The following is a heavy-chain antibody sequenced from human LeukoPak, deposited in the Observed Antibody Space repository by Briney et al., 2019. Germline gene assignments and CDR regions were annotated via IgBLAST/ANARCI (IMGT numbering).Heavy chain of an antibody. CDR3: ARDQYYYERSAYVKYFGN. CDR2: IYYSGST. J-gene: IGHJ4*02. Sequence: SETLSLTCAVSGGSISSGDYYWSWIRQPPGKGLEWIGYIYYSGSTYYNPSLKSRVTISVDTSKNQFSLKLSSVTAADSAVYYCARDQYYYERSAYVKYFGNWGQGTLVTVSS. V-gene: IGHV4-30-4*01. D-gene: IGHD3-22*01. CDR1: GGSISSGDYY.